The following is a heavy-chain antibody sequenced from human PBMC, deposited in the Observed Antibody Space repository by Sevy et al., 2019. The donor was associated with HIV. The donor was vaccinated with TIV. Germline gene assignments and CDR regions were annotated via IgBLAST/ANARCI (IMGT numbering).Heavy chain of an antibody. Sequence: GGSLRLSCAASGFSMSGYGMHWVRQAPGKGLEWVAVIWYDGTNKEYAYSVKGRFTISRDNSKNTLYLQMNSLRAEDTAVYYCAREDIRVAGIGYYFHSWGQGPLVTVSS. CDR1: GFSMSGYG. J-gene: IGHJ4*02. V-gene: IGHV3-33*01. CDR2: IWYDGTNK. D-gene: IGHD6-19*01. CDR3: AREDIRVAGIGYYFHS.